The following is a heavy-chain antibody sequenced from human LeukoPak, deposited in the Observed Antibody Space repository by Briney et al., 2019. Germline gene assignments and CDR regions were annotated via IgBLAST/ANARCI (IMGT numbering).Heavy chain of an antibody. Sequence: GESLKISCKGSGYSFTSYWIGWVRQMPGKGLEWMGIIYPGDSDTRYSPSFQGQVTISADKSISTAYLQWSSLKASDTAMYYCAGRGFPGIAVTATDYWGQGTLVTVSS. CDR2: IYPGDSDT. J-gene: IGHJ4*02. CDR1: GYSFTSYW. V-gene: IGHV5-51*01. CDR3: AGRGFPGIAVTATDY. D-gene: IGHD6-19*01.